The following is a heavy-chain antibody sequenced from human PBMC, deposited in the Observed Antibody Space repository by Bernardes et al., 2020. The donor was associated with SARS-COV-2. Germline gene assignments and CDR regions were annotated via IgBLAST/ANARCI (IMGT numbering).Heavy chain of an antibody. V-gene: IGHV3-23*01. CDR2: ISGSGGST. Sequence: GGSLRVWCAASGFTFSSYAMSWVRQAPGKGLEWVSAISGSGGSTYYADSVKGRFTISRDNSKNTLYLQMNSLRAEDTAVYYCAKDPYYYDSSGYYPFDYWGQGTLVTVSS. CDR1: GFTFSSYA. D-gene: IGHD3-22*01. CDR3: AKDPYYYDSSGYYPFDY. J-gene: IGHJ4*02.